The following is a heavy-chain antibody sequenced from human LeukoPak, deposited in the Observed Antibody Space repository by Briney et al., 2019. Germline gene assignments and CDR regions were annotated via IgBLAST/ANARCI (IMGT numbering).Heavy chain of an antibody. CDR2: IYPGDSDT. D-gene: IGHD5-12*01. Sequence: GESLKISCKGSGYSFTSYWIGWVRQMPGKGLEWVGIIYPGDSDTRYSPSFQGQVTISADKSISTTYLQWSSLKASDTAMFYCARSPKNVAYNSGLDYFDFWGQGTLVTVSS. V-gene: IGHV5-51*01. J-gene: IGHJ4*02. CDR1: GYSFTSYW. CDR3: ARSPKNVAYNSGLDYFDF.